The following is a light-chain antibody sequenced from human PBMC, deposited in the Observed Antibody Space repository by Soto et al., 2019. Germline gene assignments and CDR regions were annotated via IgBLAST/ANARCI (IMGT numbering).Light chain of an antibody. CDR1: QGISTY. CDR2: GAS. CDR3: QHYNSYSEA. V-gene: IGKV1-9*01. Sequence: IQLTQSPSSLSASVGERVTITCRASQGISTYLAWFQQKPGKAPNLLIYGASTLESGVPSRFSGSGSGTEFTLTISSLQPDDFATYYCQHYNSYSEAFGQGTKVDIK. J-gene: IGKJ1*01.